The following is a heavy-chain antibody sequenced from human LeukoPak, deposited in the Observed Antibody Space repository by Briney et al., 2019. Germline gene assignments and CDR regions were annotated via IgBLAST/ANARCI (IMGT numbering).Heavy chain of an antibody. CDR3: ARYKMDYGDYYYFDY. D-gene: IGHD4-17*01. J-gene: IGHJ4*02. CDR1: GGSISSYY. CDR2: IYYSGST. V-gene: IGHV4-59*01. Sequence: SETLSLTCTVSGGSISSYYWSWTRQPPGKGLEWIWYIYYSGSTNYNPSLKSRVTISVDTSKNQFSLKLSSVTAADTAVYYCARYKMDYGDYYYFDYWGQGTLVTVSS.